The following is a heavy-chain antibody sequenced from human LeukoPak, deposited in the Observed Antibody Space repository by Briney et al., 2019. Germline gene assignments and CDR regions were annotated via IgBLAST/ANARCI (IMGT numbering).Heavy chain of an antibody. D-gene: IGHD3-3*01. Sequence: GGSLRLSCVASGFTFSVHWMSWVRQAPGKGLEWVANIKPDGSEKNYVDSVKGRFTISIDNAKNSLYLQMNSLRVEDTAVYWCARELSWSGRDYWGQGTLVTVSS. CDR2: IKPDGSEK. CDR1: GFTFSVHW. CDR3: ARELSWSGRDY. J-gene: IGHJ4*02. V-gene: IGHV3-7*01.